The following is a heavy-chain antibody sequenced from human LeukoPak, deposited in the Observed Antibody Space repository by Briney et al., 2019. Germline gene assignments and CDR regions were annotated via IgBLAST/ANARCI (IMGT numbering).Heavy chain of an antibody. V-gene: IGHV3-23*01. Sequence: GGTLRLSCAASGFTFSSYGMSWVRQAPGKGLEWVSAISGSGGSTYYADSVKGRFTISRDNSKNTLYLQMNSLRAEDTAVYYCAKDRQNSGSYLFDYWGQGTLVTVSS. J-gene: IGHJ4*02. CDR3: AKDRQNSGSYLFDY. CDR2: ISGSGGST. D-gene: IGHD1-26*01. CDR1: GFTFSSYG.